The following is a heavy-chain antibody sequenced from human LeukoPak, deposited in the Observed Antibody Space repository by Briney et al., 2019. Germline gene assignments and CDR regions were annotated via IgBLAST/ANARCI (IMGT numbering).Heavy chain of an antibody. CDR1: GFTFSNVW. J-gene: IGHJ4*02. V-gene: IGHV3-30*02. CDR3: ANVVLSLY. CDR2: IRYDGSNI. Sequence: GGSLRLSCAASGFTFSNVWMSWVRQAPGKGLEWVAFIRYDGSNIYYADSVKGRFTISRDNSKNTLYLQMNSLRAEDTAVYYCANVVLSLYWGQGTLVTVSS. D-gene: IGHD2-15*01.